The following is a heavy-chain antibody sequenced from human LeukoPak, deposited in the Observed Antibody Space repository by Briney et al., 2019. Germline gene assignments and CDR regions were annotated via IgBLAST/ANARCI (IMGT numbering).Heavy chain of an antibody. D-gene: IGHD5-18*01. CDR2: INHSGST. J-gene: IGHJ6*03. V-gene: IGHV4-34*01. CDR1: GGSFSGYY. Sequence: PSETLSLTCAVYGGSFSGYYWSWIRQPPGKGLEWIGEINHSGSTNYNPSLKSRVTISVDTSKNQFSLKLSSVTAADTAVYYCARGGRWIQLWTHYYYMDVWGKGTTVTVS. CDR3: ARGGRWIQLWTHYYYMDV.